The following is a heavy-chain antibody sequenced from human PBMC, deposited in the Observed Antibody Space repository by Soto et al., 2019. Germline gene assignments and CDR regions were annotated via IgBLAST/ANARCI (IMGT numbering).Heavy chain of an antibody. V-gene: IGHV1-3*01. Sequence: QVHLVQSGAEVKKPGASVKVSCKASGYTFTNYAMHWVRQAPGHRLEWMGWINAGNGNTKYSQKFQGRVTLTRDTSANTAYMELSSLRSEDTAVYYCARARGWYLDYWGQGTLVTVSS. CDR2: INAGNGNT. CDR1: GYTFTNYA. D-gene: IGHD6-19*01. CDR3: ARARGWYLDY. J-gene: IGHJ4*02.